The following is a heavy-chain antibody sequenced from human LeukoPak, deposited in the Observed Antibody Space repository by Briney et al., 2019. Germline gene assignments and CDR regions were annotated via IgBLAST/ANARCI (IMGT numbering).Heavy chain of an antibody. CDR1: GFTFSSFP. J-gene: IGHJ4*02. CDR2: ISSTGETS. D-gene: IGHD3-10*01. Sequence: GGSLRLSCAASGFTFSSFPMHWVRQVPGKGLEYVSAISSTGETSYYANSVKDRFTISRDNSKNTLYLQMGSLRTEDMAVYYCARVMSGSGSKYFDYWGPGSLVTVSS. CDR3: ARVMSGSGSKYFDY. V-gene: IGHV3-64*01.